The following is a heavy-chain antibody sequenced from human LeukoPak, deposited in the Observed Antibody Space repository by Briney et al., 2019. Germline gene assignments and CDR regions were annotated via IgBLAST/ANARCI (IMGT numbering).Heavy chain of an antibody. CDR1: GYTFTGYC. CDR2: INPNSGGT. V-gene: IGHV1-2*02. CDR3: ARSCSSGWLEGYYFDY. D-gene: IGHD6-19*01. Sequence: ASVKVSCKASGYTFTGYCMHWVRQAPGQGLEWMGWINPNSGGTSYAQRFQGRVTLTRDTSISTAYMELTRLRSDDTAVYYCARSCSSGWLEGYYFDYWGQGTLVTVSS. J-gene: IGHJ4*02.